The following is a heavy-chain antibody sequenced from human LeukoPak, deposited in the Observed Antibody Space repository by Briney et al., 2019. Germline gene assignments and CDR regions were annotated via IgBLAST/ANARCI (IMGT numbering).Heavy chain of an antibody. V-gene: IGHV3-23*01. J-gene: IGHJ4*02. CDR2: ISGSGGST. D-gene: IGHD1-26*01. Sequence: PGGSLRLSCAASGFTFDDYGMSWVRQAPGKGLEWVSAISGSGGSTYYADSVKGRFTISRDNSKNTLYLQMNSLRAEDTAVYYCAKGRVGVTAYFDYWGQGTLVTVSS. CDR1: GFTFDDYG. CDR3: AKGRVGVTAYFDY.